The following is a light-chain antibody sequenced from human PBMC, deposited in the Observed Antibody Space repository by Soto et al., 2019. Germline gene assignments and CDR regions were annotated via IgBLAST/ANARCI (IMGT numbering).Light chain of an antibody. CDR2: SSS. CDR3: QQYGRSPTWT. V-gene: IGKV3-20*01. Sequence: VMTQSPATLSVSPGVSVTLSCRASDGGGRSLAWFQQRPGQAPRLLIFSSSSRAAGVSDRFSGSGSGTDFSLTISRLEPEDFAMYYCQQYGRSPTWTFGQGTKVDIK. CDR1: DGGGRS. J-gene: IGKJ1*01.